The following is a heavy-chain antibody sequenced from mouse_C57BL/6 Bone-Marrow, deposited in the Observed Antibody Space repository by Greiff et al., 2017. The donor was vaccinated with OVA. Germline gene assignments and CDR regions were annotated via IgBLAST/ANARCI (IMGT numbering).Heavy chain of an antibody. J-gene: IGHJ1*03. V-gene: IGHV1-69*01. CDR2: IDPSDSYT. CDR1: GYTFTSYW. CDR3: ARSPFITTVVARYFDV. D-gene: IGHD1-1*01. Sequence: QVQLQQPGAELVMPGASVKLSCKASGYTFTSYWMHWVKQRPGQGLEWIGEIDPSDSYTNYNQKFKGKSTLTVDKSSSTAYIQLSSLTSEDSAVYYCARSPFITTVVARYFDVWGTGTTVTVSS.